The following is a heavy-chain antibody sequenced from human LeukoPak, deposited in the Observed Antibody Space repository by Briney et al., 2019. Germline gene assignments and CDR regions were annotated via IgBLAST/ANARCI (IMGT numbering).Heavy chain of an antibody. CDR2: IRYDGSYK. D-gene: IGHD3-9*01. Sequence: GGSLRLSCTASGITFSSYGMHWVRQAPGKGLEWVAFIRYDGSYKYYADSVKGRFTISRDNSKNTLYLQMNNLRADDTAVYYCAKDSRINYDILTGYIDYWGQGTLVTVSS. J-gene: IGHJ4*02. CDR3: AKDSRINYDILTGYIDY. CDR1: GITFSSYG. V-gene: IGHV3-30*02.